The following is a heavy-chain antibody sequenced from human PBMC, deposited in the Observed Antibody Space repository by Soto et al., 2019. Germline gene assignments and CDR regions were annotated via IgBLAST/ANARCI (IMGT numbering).Heavy chain of an antibody. CDR1: GYTLPSHY. V-gene: IGHV1-46*01. CDR2: INPSGGST. J-gene: IGHJ4*02. CDR3: ARDVVLMLYGIPRYLLDS. Sequence: SVEVSCKASGYTLPSHYIHWVRQAPGQRVEWMGIINPSGGSTSYAQKFQGRVTMTRDTSTSTVYMELSSLRSEDTAVYYCARDVVLMLYGIPRYLLDSRGQGTLVT. D-gene: IGHD2-8*01.